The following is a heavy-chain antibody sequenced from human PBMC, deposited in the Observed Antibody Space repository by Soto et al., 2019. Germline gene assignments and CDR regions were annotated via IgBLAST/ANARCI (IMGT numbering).Heavy chain of an antibody. J-gene: IGHJ4*02. CDR3: AKGGSSWYDY. V-gene: IGHV3-23*01. CDR2: IRGSGGST. CDR1: GFTFSGYA. Sequence: EVQLLESGGGWVQPGGSWRLSCAASGFTFSGYARSGFGQAPGRGLEWVSAIRGSGGSTYYADSVKGRFTISRDNSKNTLYLQMNSLRAEDTAVYYCAKGGSSWYDYWGQGTLVTVSS. D-gene: IGHD6-13*01.